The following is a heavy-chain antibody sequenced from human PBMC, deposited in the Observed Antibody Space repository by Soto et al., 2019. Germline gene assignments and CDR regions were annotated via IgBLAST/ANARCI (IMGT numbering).Heavy chain of an antibody. CDR1: GYTFTSYG. Sequence: VASVKVSCKASGYTFTSYGISWVRQAPGQGLEWMGWICAYNGNTNYAQKLQGRVTMTTDTSTSTAYMELRSLRSDDTAVYYCARREAVAGTWFDPWGQGTLVTVSS. CDR2: ICAYNGNT. D-gene: IGHD6-19*01. J-gene: IGHJ5*02. CDR3: ARREAVAGTWFDP. V-gene: IGHV1-18*01.